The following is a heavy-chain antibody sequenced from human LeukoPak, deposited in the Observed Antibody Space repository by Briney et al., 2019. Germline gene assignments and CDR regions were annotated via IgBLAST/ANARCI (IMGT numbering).Heavy chain of an antibody. J-gene: IGHJ4*02. V-gene: IGHV3-30*02. CDR1: GFTFSSYG. Sequence: GGSLRLSCAASGFTFSSYGMHWVRQAPGKGLEWVAFIRYDGSNKYYADSVKGRFTICRDNSKNTLYLQMNSLRAEDTAVYYCAKGRVRFLEWLLGDYWGQGTLVTVSS. CDR2: IRYDGSNK. D-gene: IGHD3-3*01. CDR3: AKGRVRFLEWLLGDY.